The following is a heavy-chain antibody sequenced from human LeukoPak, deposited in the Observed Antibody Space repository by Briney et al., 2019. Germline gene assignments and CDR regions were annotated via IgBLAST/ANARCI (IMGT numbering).Heavy chain of an antibody. CDR3: ARTWQWLSWFDP. Sequence: SETLSLTCAVYGGSFSGYYWSWIRQPPGKGLEWIGEINHSGSTNYNPSLKSRVTISVDTSKNQFSLKLSSVTAADTAVYYCARTWQWLSWFDPWGQGTLVTVSP. J-gene: IGHJ5*02. CDR2: INHSGST. CDR1: GGSFSGYY. V-gene: IGHV4-34*01. D-gene: IGHD6-19*01.